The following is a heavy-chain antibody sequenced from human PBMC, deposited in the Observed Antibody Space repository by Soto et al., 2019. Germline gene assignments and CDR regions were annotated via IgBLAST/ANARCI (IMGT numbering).Heavy chain of an antibody. Sequence: GESLKISCKGSGYSFTSYWIGWVRQMPGKGLEWMGIIYPGDSDTRYSPSFQGQVTISADKSIRTAYLQWSSLKASDTAMYYCASSYYDSSGEDYYYYYGMDVWGQGTKVTVS. D-gene: IGHD3-22*01. CDR2: IYPGDSDT. V-gene: IGHV5-51*01. CDR1: GYSFTSYW. J-gene: IGHJ6*02. CDR3: ASSYYDSSGEDYYYYYGMDV.